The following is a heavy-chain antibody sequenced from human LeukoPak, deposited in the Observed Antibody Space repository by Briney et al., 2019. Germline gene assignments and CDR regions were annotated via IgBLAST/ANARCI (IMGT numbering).Heavy chain of an antibody. CDR1: GGSFSGYY. CDR2: INHSGGT. V-gene: IGHV4-34*01. J-gene: IGHJ4*02. D-gene: IGHD5-24*01. CDR3: APRWLQEYYFDY. Sequence: SETLSLTCAVYGGSFSGYYWSWIRQPPGKGLEWIGEINHSGGTNYNPSLKSRVTISVDTSKNQFSLKLSSVTAADTAVYYCAPRWLQEYYFDYWGQGTLVTVSS.